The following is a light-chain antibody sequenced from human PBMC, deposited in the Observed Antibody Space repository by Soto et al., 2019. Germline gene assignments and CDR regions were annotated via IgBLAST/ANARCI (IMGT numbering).Light chain of an antibody. Sequence: ETVMTQSAATLSVSPGERTTLSCRASQSVNTNLAWYQQKPGQAPRLLIYGASNRATGIPDRFSGSGSGTDFTLTISRLEAEDFAVYYCQQYGRTGTFGQGTKVEIK. CDR3: QQYGRTGT. V-gene: IGKV3D-15*01. J-gene: IGKJ1*01. CDR1: QSVNTN. CDR2: GAS.